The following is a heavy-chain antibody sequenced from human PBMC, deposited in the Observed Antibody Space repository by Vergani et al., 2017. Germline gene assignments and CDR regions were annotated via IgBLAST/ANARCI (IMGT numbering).Heavy chain of an antibody. D-gene: IGHD1-26*01. CDR2: INSDGSST. V-gene: IGHV3-74*01. Sequence: EVQLVESGGGLVQPGGSLRLSCAASGFTFSSYWMHWVRQAPGKGLVWVSRINSDGSSTSYADSVKGRFTISRDNAKNTLYLQMNSLRAEDTAVYYCAKEVGATDYYYYGMDVWGQGTTVTVSS. J-gene: IGHJ6*02. CDR3: AKEVGATDYYYYGMDV. CDR1: GFTFSSYW.